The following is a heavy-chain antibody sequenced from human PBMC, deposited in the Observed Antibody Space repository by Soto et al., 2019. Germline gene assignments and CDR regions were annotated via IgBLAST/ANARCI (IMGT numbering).Heavy chain of an antibody. V-gene: IGHV3-23*01. CDR3: AKNQERELPRVIDF. CDR1: GFTFSSYA. Sequence: EVQLLESGGGSEQPGGSLRLSCAASGFTFSSYAMYWVRQAPGKGLECVSIISGSASTTYYSDSVKGRFAMSRDNAKKTVDLQMNSLRTEDTAVYYCAKNQERELPRVIDFWGQGTLVTVSS. CDR2: ISGSASTT. D-gene: IGHD1-7*01. J-gene: IGHJ4*02.